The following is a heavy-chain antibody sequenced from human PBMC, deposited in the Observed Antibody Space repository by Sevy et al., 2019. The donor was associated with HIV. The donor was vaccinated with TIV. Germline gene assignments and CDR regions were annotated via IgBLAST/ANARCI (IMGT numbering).Heavy chain of an antibody. Sequence: GGSLRLSCVASGFTFSSYSMNWVRQAPGKGLEWVSYISSSSDSSRTLYYADSVKGRFSISRDNAKNSVHLQMTSLRVEDTAVYYCARPELSGWYFDFWGHGTLVTVSS. CDR1: GFTFSSYS. D-gene: IGHD6-19*01. CDR3: ARPELSGWYFDF. V-gene: IGHV3-48*01. J-gene: IGHJ4*01. CDR2: ISSSSDSSRTL.